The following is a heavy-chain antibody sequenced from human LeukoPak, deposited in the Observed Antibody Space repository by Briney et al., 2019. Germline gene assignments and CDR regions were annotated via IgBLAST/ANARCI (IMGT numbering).Heavy chain of an antibody. CDR1: GYTFTGYY. J-gene: IGHJ3*02. CDR2: INPNSGGT. V-gene: IGHV1-2*02. Sequence: ASVKVSCKASGYTFTGYYMHWVRQAPGQGLEWMGWINPNSGGTNYAQKFQGRVTMTRDTSISTAYMELSRLRSDDTAVYYCANEAVDNDAFDIWGQGTMVTVSS. CDR3: ANEAVDNDAFDI.